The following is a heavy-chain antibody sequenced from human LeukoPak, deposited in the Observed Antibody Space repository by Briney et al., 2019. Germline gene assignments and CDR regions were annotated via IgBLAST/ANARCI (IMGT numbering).Heavy chain of an antibody. CDR2: VKSRIDGGAGTT. Sequence: GGSLRLSCAASGFTFSNAWMNWVRQAPGKGLEWVGRVKSRIDGGAGTTDYAAPVKGRFTISRDDSRNTLYLQMNSLKTEDTAVYYCAKDGELLGSFSYWGQGTLVTVSS. D-gene: IGHD1-7*01. V-gene: IGHV3-15*07. CDR1: GFTFSNAW. CDR3: AKDGELLGSFSY. J-gene: IGHJ4*02.